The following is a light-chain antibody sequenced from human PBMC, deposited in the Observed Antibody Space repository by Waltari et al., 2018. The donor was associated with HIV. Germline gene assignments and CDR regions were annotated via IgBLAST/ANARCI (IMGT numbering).Light chain of an antibody. V-gene: IGLV1-47*01. CDR3: AVWDDTLNGPV. CDR2: RNN. Sequence: QSVLTQPPSTSGTSGQRVTISCSGSNSNVGSNYIYWYRQFPGAAPKLLIYRNNQRPAGGAARCSGSKAGTAASLAISGLRSGDEADYYCAVWDDTLNGPVFGGGTRVTVL. CDR1: NSNVGSNY. J-gene: IGLJ2*01.